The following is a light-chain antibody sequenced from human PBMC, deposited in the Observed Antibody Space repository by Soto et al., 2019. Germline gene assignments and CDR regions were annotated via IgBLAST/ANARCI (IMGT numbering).Light chain of an antibody. CDR1: SSNIGAGYD. Sequence: QSVLTQPPSVSGARGQRVTISCTGSSSNIGAGYDVHWYKQLPGTAPKLLIYGNSNRPSGVPDRFSGSKSGTSASLAITGLQAEDEADYYCQSYDSSLSGSYVFGTGTKVTVL. J-gene: IGLJ1*01. CDR2: GNS. V-gene: IGLV1-40*01. CDR3: QSYDSSLSGSYV.